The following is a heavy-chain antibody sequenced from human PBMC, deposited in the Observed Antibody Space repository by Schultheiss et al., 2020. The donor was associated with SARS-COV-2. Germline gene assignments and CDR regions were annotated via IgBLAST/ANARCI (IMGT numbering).Heavy chain of an antibody. CDR1: GFTFSGSA. CDR2: IRSKANSYAT. Sequence: GGSLRLSCAASGFTFSGSAMHWVRQASGKGLEWVGRIRSKANSYATAYAASVKGRFTISRDDSKNTAYLQMNSLKTEDTAVYYCTRLRHGDYPDYWGQGTLVTVSS. J-gene: IGHJ4*02. CDR3: TRLRHGDYPDY. D-gene: IGHD4-17*01. V-gene: IGHV3-73*01.